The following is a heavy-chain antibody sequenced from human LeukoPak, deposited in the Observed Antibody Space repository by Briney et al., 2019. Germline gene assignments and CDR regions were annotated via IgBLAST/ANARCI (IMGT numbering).Heavy chain of an antibody. CDR3: ARAGGYDGLYSWFGP. D-gene: IGHD5-12*01. J-gene: IGHJ5*02. V-gene: IGHV4-39*01. Sequence: PSETLSLTCTVSGGSIINSNYYWGWIRQPPGKGLEWIGSIYYSGSTYYNPSLKGRVTVSVDTSKNQFSLKVSSVTAADTAVYYCARAGGYDGLYSWFGPWGQGTLVTVSS. CDR1: GGSIINSNYY. CDR2: IYYSGST.